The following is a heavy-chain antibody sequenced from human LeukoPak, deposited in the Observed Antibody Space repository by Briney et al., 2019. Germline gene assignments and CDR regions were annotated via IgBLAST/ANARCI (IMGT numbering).Heavy chain of an antibody. J-gene: IGHJ4*02. CDR2: ISAYNGNT. V-gene: IGHV1-18*01. CDR1: GYTFTSYG. CDR3: ARAHVVRGVIIVDY. Sequence: ASVKVSCKASGYTFTSYGISWVRQAPGQGLEWMGWISAYNGNTNYAQKLQGRVNMTTDTSTSTVYMELRSLRSDDTAVYYCARAHVVRGVIIVDYWGQGTLVTVSS. D-gene: IGHD3-10*01.